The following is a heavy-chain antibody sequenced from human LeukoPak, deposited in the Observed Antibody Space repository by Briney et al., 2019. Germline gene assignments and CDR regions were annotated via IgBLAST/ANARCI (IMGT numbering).Heavy chain of an antibody. D-gene: IGHD3-10*01. V-gene: IGHV1-2*02. CDR1: GYTFTGYY. CDR3: ARPIRGRNWFDP. J-gene: IGHJ5*02. Sequence: ASVKVFCKASGYTFTGYYMHWVRQAPGQGLEWMGWINPNSGGTNYAQKFQGRVTMTRDTSISTAYMELSRLRSDDTAVYYCARPIRGRNWFDPWGQGTLVTVSS. CDR2: INPNSGGT.